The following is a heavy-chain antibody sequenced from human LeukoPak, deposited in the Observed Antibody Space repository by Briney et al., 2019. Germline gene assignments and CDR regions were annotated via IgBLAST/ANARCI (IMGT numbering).Heavy chain of an antibody. J-gene: IGHJ4*02. CDR3: ARAPSVRGVITHFDQ. CDR2: NSSTSSTI. Sequence: GVSLRLSSSASGFIFSDYSMNWVRHAPGQGLEWVSYNSSTSSTIYYADSVKGRFTISRDNAKNSLFLQMSSLRVEDTAGYYCARAPSVRGVITHFDQWGQGTLVTVSS. D-gene: IGHD3-10*01. V-gene: IGHV3-48*04. CDR1: GFIFSDYS.